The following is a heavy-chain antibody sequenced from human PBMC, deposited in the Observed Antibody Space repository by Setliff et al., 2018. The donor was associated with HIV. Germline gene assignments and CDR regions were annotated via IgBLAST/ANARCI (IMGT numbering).Heavy chain of an antibody. J-gene: IGHJ6*02. CDR3: ARNFGLSPSGKYYYYYGMDI. CDR2: VNPNSGDA. V-gene: IGHV1-2*02. D-gene: IGHD3-10*01. Sequence: ASVKVSCKASGCTFTGHYLHWVRQAPGQGLEWLGWVNPNSGDAIYAQNFQGRVTMTRDTSINAAYMELRGLRSDDTAVYYCARNFGLSPSGKYYYYYGMDIWGQGTTVTV. CDR1: GCTFTGHY.